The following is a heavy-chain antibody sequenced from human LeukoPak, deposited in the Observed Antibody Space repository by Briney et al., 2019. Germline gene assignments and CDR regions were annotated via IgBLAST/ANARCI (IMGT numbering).Heavy chain of an antibody. D-gene: IGHD4-23*01. CDR2: ISGSGGST. Sequence: GGSLRLSCVASGFTFSSYAMSWVRQAPGKGLEWVSAISGSGGSTFYADSVKGRFTISRDNSKNTLYLQMNSLRAEDTAVYSCATVRRSTVVTLFDYWGQGTLVAVSS. V-gene: IGHV3-23*01. CDR3: ATVRRSTVVTLFDY. CDR1: GFTFSSYA. J-gene: IGHJ4*02.